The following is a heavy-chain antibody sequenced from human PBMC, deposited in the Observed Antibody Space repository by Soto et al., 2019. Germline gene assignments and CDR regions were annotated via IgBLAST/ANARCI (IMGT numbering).Heavy chain of an antibody. CDR2: IYPGDSDT. V-gene: IGHV5-51*01. CDR1: GYSFTSYW. J-gene: IGHJ6*02. D-gene: IGHD2-15*01. Sequence: LGESLKISCKGSGYSFTSYWIGWVRQMPGKGLEWMGIIYPGDSDTRYSPSFQGQVTISADKSISTAYLQWSSLKASDTAMYYCARHSGKYCSGGSCYRLYYYYYGMDVWGQGTTVTVSS. CDR3: ARHSGKYCSGGSCYRLYYYYYGMDV.